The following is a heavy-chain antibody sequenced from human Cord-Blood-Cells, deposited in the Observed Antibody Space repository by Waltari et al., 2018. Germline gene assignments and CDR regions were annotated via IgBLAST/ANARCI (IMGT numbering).Heavy chain of an antibody. CDR1: GFTLGSYG. CDR3: ARKVGHFDY. V-gene: IGHV3-33*01. D-gene: IGHD1-26*01. CDR2: IWYDGSNK. J-gene: IGHJ4*02. Sequence: QVQLVESGRGVVQPGRSLRLSCAAPGFTLGSYGMHWVRQAPGKGLEWVAVIWYDGSNKYYADSVKGRFTISRDNSKNTLYLQMNSLRAEDTAVYYCARKVGHFDYWGQGTLVTVSS.